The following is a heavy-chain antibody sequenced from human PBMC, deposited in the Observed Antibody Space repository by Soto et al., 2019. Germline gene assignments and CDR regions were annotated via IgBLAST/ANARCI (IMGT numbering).Heavy chain of an antibody. Sequence: ASVKVSCKASGYTFTSYDINWVRQATGQGLEWMGWMNPNSGNTGYAQKFQGRVTMTRNTSISTAYMELSSLRSEDTAVYYCAREGAGVVLVPAAMVYYYYGMDVWGQGTRVTVSS. CDR1: GYTFTSYD. D-gene: IGHD2-2*01. CDR3: AREGAGVVLVPAAMVYYYYGMDV. CDR2: MNPNSGNT. J-gene: IGHJ6*02. V-gene: IGHV1-8*01.